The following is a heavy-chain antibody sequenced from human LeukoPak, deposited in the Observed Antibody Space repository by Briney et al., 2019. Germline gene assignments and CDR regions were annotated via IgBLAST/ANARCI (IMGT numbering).Heavy chain of an antibody. CDR1: GYSFTSYW. CDR3: ARDNDYGGSVGAFDI. CDR2: IYPGDSDT. V-gene: IGHV5-51*01. J-gene: IGHJ3*02. D-gene: IGHD4-23*01. Sequence: GESLKISCKGSGYSFTSYWIGWVRQMPGKGLEWMGIIYPGDSDTRYSPSFQGQVTISADKSISTAYLQWSSLKASDTAMYYCARDNDYGGSVGAFDIWGQGTMVTVSS.